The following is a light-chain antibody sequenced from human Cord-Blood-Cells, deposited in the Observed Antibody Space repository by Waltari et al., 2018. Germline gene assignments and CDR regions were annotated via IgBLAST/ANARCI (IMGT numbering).Light chain of an antibody. Sequence: QAALTHPRSVSGAPGQAVTIPCTGNSSGVGGYKYFSWYQQHPGKAPKLMIYDVSKRPSGVPDRFSGSKSGNTASLTISGLQAEDEADYYCCSYAGSYTVVFGGGTKLTVL. J-gene: IGLJ2*01. CDR3: CSYAGSYTVV. V-gene: IGLV2-11*02. CDR2: DVS. CDR1: SSGVGGYKY.